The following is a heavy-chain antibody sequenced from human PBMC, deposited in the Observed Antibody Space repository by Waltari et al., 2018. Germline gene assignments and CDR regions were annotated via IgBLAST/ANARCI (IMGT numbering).Heavy chain of an antibody. CDR3: ARGRCGGDCYSDY. CDR2: ICRGGRT. V-gene: IGHV3-53*02. D-gene: IGHD2-21*01. J-gene: IGHJ4*02. CDR1: GFTVSSNY. Sequence: EVQLVETGGGLIKPGGSLRLSCAASGFTVSSNYMSWVRQAPGKGLEWVSVICRGGRTYYGDGGKGRVNINRDKSKNTLYLQMNSRRAEDTAVYYCARGRCGGDCYSDYWGQGTLVTVSS.